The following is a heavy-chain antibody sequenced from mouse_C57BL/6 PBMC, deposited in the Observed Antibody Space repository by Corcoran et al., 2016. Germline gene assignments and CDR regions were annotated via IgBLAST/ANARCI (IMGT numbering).Heavy chain of an antibody. CDR2: IDPETGGT. J-gene: IGHJ4*01. CDR1: GYTFTDYE. D-gene: IGHD1-1*01. V-gene: IGHV1-15*01. Sequence: QVQLQQSGAELVRPGASVTLSCKASGYTFTDYEMHWVKQTPVHGLEWIGAIDPETGGTAYNQKFKGKAILTADKSPSTAYMELRSLTSEDSAVYYCTRPYYGSSYAMDYWGQGTSVTVSS. CDR3: TRPYYGSSYAMDY.